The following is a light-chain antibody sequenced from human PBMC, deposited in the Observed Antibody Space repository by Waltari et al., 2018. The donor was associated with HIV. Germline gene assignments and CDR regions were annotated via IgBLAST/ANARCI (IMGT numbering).Light chain of an antibody. CDR3: CSYAGSSTYV. V-gene: IGLV2-23*02. Sequence: QSALTQPASVSGSPGQSITISCTGTSSDVGSYNLVSWYQPHPGKAPKLMIYEVNNRPSGVSNHFAGSKSGNTASLTISGLQAEDEADYYCCSYAGSSTYVFGTGTKVTVL. CDR1: SSDVGSYNL. CDR2: EVN. J-gene: IGLJ1*01.